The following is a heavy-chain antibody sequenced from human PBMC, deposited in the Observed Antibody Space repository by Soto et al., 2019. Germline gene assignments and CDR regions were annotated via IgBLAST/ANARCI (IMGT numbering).Heavy chain of an antibody. Sequence: FETLSLSYAVYGGSFSGYYWSWIRQPPGKGLEWIGEINHSGSTNYNPSLKSRVTISVDTSKNQFSLKLSSVTAADTAVYYCAGMGLYDFWSGYYDCGMDVWGQGTTVTVSS. V-gene: IGHV4-34*01. J-gene: IGHJ6*02. CDR2: INHSGST. CDR1: GGSFSGYY. D-gene: IGHD3-3*01. CDR3: AGMGLYDFWSGYYDCGMDV.